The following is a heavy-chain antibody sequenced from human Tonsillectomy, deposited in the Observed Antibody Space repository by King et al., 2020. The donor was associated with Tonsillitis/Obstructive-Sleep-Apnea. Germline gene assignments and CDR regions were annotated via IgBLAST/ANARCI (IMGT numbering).Heavy chain of an antibody. D-gene: IGHD6-6*01. CDR3: ARDAGYSSSSFDF. V-gene: IGHV1-2*04. CDR1: GYTFTGYY. J-gene: IGHJ4*02. Sequence: QLVQSGAEVKKPGASVKVSCKASGYTFTGYYMHWVRQAPGQGLEWMGWINPNSGGTNYAQKFQGWVTMTRDTSISTAYMELCRLGSDDTAVYYCARDAGYSSSSFDFWGQGTLVTVSS. CDR2: INPNSGGT.